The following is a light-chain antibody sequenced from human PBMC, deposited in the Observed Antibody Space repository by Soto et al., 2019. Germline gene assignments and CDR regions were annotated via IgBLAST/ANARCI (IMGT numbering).Light chain of an antibody. J-gene: IGLJ1*01. V-gene: IGLV3-21*02. CDR1: NMGSKS. CDR3: QVWESSSDHFV. CDR2: GDS. Sequence: SYELTQPPSVSVAPGQTAKIACGGNNMGSKSVHWYQQKAGQAPVVVVYGDSDRPSGIPERFSGSKSGNTATLTISRVEAGDEADYYCQVWESSSDHFVFGTGTKLTVL.